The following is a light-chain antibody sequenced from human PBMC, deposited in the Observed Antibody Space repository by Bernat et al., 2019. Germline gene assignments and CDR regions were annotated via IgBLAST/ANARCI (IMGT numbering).Light chain of an antibody. V-gene: IGLV3-19*01. CDR2: GKN. Sequence: SSELTQDPAVSVALGQTVRITCQGDSLRSYYASWYQQKPGQAPVLVLYGKNNRPSGIPDRFSGSSSGNTASLTITGAQAEEEADYYCNSRDSSGNQVVFGGGTKLTVL. CDR1: SLRSYY. CDR3: NSRDSSGNQVV. J-gene: IGLJ2*01.